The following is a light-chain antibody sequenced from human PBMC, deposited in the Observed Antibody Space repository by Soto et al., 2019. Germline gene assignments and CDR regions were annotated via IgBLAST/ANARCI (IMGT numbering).Light chain of an antibody. CDR3: SSFAGTNNLGV. J-gene: IGLJ1*01. CDR2: EVN. V-gene: IGLV2-8*01. Sequence: QSALTQPPSASGSPGQSVTISCTGTSSDVGGYNYVSWYQHHPGKAPKLMIYEVNKRPSGVPDRFSGSKSGNTASLTVSGLQAEDEAAYYCSSFAGTNNLGVFGTGTKLTVL. CDR1: SSDVGGYNY.